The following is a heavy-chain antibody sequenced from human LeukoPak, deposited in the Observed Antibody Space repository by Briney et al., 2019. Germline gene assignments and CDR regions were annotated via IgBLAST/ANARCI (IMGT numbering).Heavy chain of an antibody. D-gene: IGHD3-16*01. CDR1: GFTFSRYS. CDR2: ISSSSSYR. J-gene: IGHJ4*02. CDR3: MSYAGRSDDY. V-gene: IGHV3-21*01. Sequence: GGSLRLSCAASGFTFSRYSMNWVRQAPGKGLEWVSSISSSSSYRYYADSVKGRFTISRGNAKNSLRLQMNSLRAEDTAVYYCMSYAGRSDDYWGQGTLVTVSS.